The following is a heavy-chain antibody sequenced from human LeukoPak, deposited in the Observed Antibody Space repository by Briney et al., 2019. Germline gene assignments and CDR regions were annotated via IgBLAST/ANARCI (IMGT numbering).Heavy chain of an antibody. Sequence: SETLSLTCSVSSYSIPVGYYWGWIRPSPGKGLDWIGSINLSGHTYYNPSLKSRVTISVDTSKNQFSLKLSSVTASDTAMYYCARQVATKGEWAFDIWGQGTMVTASS. J-gene: IGHJ3*02. D-gene: IGHD5-12*01. CDR2: INLSGHT. CDR3: ARQVATKGEWAFDI. CDR1: SYSIPVGYY. V-gene: IGHV4-38-2*01.